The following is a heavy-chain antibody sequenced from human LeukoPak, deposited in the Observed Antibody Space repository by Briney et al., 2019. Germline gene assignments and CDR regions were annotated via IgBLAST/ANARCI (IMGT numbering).Heavy chain of an antibody. D-gene: IGHD3-22*01. V-gene: IGHV3-48*01. CDR3: ARDEYYDSSGYTS. J-gene: IGHJ4*02. CDR1: GFTFSSYS. Sequence: GGSLRLSCAASGFTFSSYSMTWVRQAPGKGLEWLSYISSSSSTIHYADSVKGRFTISRDNARNSLYLQMNSPRAEDTAVYYCARDEYYDSSGYTSWGQGTLVTVSS. CDR2: ISSSSSTI.